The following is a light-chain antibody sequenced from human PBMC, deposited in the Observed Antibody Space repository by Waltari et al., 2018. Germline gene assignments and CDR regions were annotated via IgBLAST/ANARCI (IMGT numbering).Light chain of an antibody. V-gene: IGKV3-20*01. Sequence: EIVLTQSPGTLSLSPGERATLSCRASQSVSRNYLAWYQQKPGQAPRLLIYGASSRASGIPDRFSGSGSGTEFTLTISSLQSEDFAVYYCQQYNNWPPYTFGQGTKLEIK. J-gene: IGKJ2*01. CDR2: GAS. CDR3: QQYNNWPPYT. CDR1: QSVSRNY.